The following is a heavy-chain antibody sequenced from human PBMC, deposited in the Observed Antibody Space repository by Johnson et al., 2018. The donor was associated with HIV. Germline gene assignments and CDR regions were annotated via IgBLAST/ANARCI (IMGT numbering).Heavy chain of an antibody. Sequence: QVQLVESGGGFVQPGGSLRLSCAASEFSFSSYWMSWVRQTPGKGLEWVAVISYDGSKKYYAGSVKGRFTISRDNSKTTLYLQMNSLRAEDTAVYHCARERPGYGGHDAFDIWGQGTMVTVSS. D-gene: IGHD4-23*01. CDR2: ISYDGSKK. CDR3: ARERPGYGGHDAFDI. CDR1: EFSFSSYW. V-gene: IGHV3-30*03. J-gene: IGHJ3*02.